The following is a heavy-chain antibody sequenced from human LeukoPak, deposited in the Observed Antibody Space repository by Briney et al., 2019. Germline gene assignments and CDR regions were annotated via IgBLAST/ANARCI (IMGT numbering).Heavy chain of an antibody. CDR3: ARGHFYCSGGSCYGY. CDR1: GGTFSSYA. CDR2: IIPIFGIA. Sequence: GASVKVSCKASGGTFSSYAISWVRQAPGQGLEWMGRIIPIFGIANYAQKFQGRVTITADKFTSTAYMELSSLRSEDTAVYYCARGHFYCSGGSCYGYWGQGTLVTVSS. J-gene: IGHJ4*02. D-gene: IGHD2-15*01. V-gene: IGHV1-69*04.